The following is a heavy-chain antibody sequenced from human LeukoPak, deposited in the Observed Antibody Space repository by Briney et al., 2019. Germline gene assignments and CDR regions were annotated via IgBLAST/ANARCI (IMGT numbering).Heavy chain of an antibody. Sequence: PSETLSLTCTVSGGSISNYYWNWIRQPPGKGLEGIGYIYYTGSTNYNPSLKSRVTMSVDTPKNQFSLNLKSVTPEDTAVYYCARNLIPEQLVLNFWGQGTLVTVSS. CDR2: IYYTGST. CDR1: GGSISNYY. CDR3: ARNLIPEQLVLNF. V-gene: IGHV4-59*01. D-gene: IGHD6-13*01. J-gene: IGHJ4*02.